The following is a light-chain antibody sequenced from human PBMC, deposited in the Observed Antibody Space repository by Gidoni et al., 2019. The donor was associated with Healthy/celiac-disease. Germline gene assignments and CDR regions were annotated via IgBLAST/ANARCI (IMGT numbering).Light chain of an antibody. CDR1: AVPKQY. Sequence: SYELTPPPSVSVSPGQTARITCPGDAVPKQYAYWYQQKPGQAPVLVIYKDRARPSGIRERFSGSSSGTTVTLTISGVQAEDEADYYCQSADSSGTSLFGGGTKLTVL. CDR2: KDR. V-gene: IGLV3-25*03. CDR3: QSADSSGTSL. J-gene: IGLJ2*01.